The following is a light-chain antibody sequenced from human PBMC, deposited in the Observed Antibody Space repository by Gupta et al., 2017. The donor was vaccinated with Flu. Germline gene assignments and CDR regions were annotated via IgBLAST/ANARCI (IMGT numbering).Light chain of an antibody. J-gene: IGKJ3*01. CDR1: QSVSSY. V-gene: IGKV3-11*01. Sequence: IVFTQSQATLSMSRGERATFSCRASQSVSSYLAWYQQKPGQTPRLLIYDASNRATGVPARFSGSGSGTDFTLTISSLEPEDFAVYYCQRRSNWPPFTFGPGTKVDIK. CDR2: DAS. CDR3: QRRSNWPPFT.